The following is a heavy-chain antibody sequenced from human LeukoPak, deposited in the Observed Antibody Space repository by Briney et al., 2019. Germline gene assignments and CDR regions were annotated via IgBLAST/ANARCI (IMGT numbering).Heavy chain of an antibody. D-gene: IGHD1-14*01. Sequence: PGGSLRLSCAASGFTFSSYAMSWVRQAPGKGLEWVSAISGSGGSTYYADSVKGRFTISRDNSKNTLYLQMNSLRAEDTAVYYCARDSQPSREPTFDYWGQGTLVTVSS. CDR2: ISGSGGST. V-gene: IGHV3-23*01. CDR3: ARDSQPSREPTFDY. J-gene: IGHJ4*02. CDR1: GFTFSSYA.